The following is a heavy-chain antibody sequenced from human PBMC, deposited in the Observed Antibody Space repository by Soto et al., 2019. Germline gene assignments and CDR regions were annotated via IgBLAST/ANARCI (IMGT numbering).Heavy chain of an antibody. CDR1: GFTFSSYG. CDR3: AKGLRFLEWSYFDY. V-gene: IGHV3-30*18. D-gene: IGHD3-3*01. J-gene: IGHJ4*02. CDR2: ISYDGSNK. Sequence: ALRLSCAASGFTFSSYGMHWVRQAPGKGLEWVAVISYDGSNKYYADSVKGRFTISRDNSKNTLYLQMNSLRAEDTAVYYCAKGLRFLEWSYFDYWGQGTLVTVSS.